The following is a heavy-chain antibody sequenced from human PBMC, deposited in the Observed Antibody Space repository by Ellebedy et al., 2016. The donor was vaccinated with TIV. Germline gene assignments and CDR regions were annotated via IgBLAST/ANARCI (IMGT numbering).Heavy chain of an antibody. CDR2: FNLGGTT. D-gene: IGHD2-2*02. V-gene: IGHV4-34*01. Sequence: MPSETLSLTCAVYGGSFNNYYWSWIRQLPGKGLEWIGEFNLGGTTNYNPSLKSRVTISVDTSKNQFSLKLNSVTAADTAVYYCAKWKVGYCSSASCYTGDYWGQGTLVTVSS. J-gene: IGHJ4*02. CDR3: AKWKVGYCSSASCYTGDY. CDR1: GGSFNNYY.